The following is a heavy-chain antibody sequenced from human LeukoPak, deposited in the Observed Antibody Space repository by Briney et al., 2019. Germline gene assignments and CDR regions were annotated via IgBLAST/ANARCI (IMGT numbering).Heavy chain of an antibody. D-gene: IGHD1-26*01. CDR2: ISGSGGST. V-gene: IGHV3-23*01. J-gene: IGHJ3*02. CDR1: GFTFSSYA. CDR3: AKAARRVGATPDAFDI. Sequence: GGSLRLSCAASGFTFSSYAMSWVRQAPGKGLEGVSAISGSGGSTYYADSVKGRFTISRDNSKNTLYLQMNSLRAEDTAVYYCAKAARRVGATPDAFDIWGQGTMVTVSS.